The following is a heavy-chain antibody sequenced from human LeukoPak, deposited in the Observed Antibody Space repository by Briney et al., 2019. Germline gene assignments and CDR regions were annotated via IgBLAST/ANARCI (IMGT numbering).Heavy chain of an antibody. V-gene: IGHV1-2*02. CDR1: GYTFTDYY. CDR2: INPSEGDT. J-gene: IGHJ3*02. CDR3: ARDCSGADCYSGNAFDI. Sequence: ASVKVSCKTSGYTFTDYYMRWVRQAPGQGVEWMGWINPSEGDTKSARKFQGRVTMTRDTSISTAYLELSRLTSDDTAIYYCARDCSGADCYSGNAFDIWSQGTMVTVSS. D-gene: IGHD2-15*01.